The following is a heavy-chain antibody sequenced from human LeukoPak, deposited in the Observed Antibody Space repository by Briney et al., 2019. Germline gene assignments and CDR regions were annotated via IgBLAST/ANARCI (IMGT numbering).Heavy chain of an antibody. CDR2: GWFDGTNK. V-gene: IGHV3-33*01. J-gene: IGHJ4*02. CDR1: GGTFTNYG. D-gene: IGHD3-10*01. Sequence: GGSLRLSCAASGGTFTNYGMHWVRQAPGKGLEWVAVGWFDGTNKYYADSVKGRFTISRDNSKNTVYLQMNSLRAEDTAVYYCARDHVIKQAPPGYWGQGTLVTVSS. CDR3: ARDHVIKQAPPGY.